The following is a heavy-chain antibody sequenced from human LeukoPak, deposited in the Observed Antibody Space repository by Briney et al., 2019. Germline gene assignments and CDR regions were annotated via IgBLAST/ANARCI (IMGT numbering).Heavy chain of an antibody. D-gene: IGHD3-10*01. J-gene: IGHJ6*04. CDR1: GFTFSSYS. CDR3: ARAGYYYGSGSYYYGMDV. CDR2: ISSSSSYI. V-gene: IGHV3-21*01. Sequence: GGSLRLSCAASGFTFSSYSMNWVRQAPGKGLEWVSSISSSSSYIYYADPVKGRFTISRDNAKNSLYLQMNSLRAEDTAVYYCARAGYYYGSGSYYYGMDVWGKGTTVTVSS.